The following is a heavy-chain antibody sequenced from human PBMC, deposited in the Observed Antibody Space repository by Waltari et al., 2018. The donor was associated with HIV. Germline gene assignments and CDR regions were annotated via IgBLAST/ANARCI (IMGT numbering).Heavy chain of an antibody. D-gene: IGHD3-16*02. Sequence: QVQLQESGPVLVKPSETLSLTCVVSDYSISSGYYWGWIRQPPGKGLEWIGNIYHSGNTYYNPSLMSRVTISVDTSKNQFSLRLSSVTAADTAVYYCASAFIEYFDYWGQGTLVTVSS. CDR3: ASAFIEYFDY. CDR1: DYSISSGYY. V-gene: IGHV4-38-2*01. CDR2: IYHSGNT. J-gene: IGHJ4*01.